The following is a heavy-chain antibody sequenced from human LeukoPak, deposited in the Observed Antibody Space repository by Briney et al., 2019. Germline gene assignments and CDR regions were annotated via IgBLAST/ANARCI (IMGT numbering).Heavy chain of an antibody. Sequence: PSETLSLTCTVSGGSISSYYWSWTRQPPGKGLEWIGYIYYSGSTNYNPSLKSRVTISVDTSKNQFSLKLSSVTAADTAVYYCARRAYCGGDCYFGAFDVWGQGTMVTVSS. J-gene: IGHJ3*01. V-gene: IGHV4-59*01. CDR2: IYYSGST. CDR1: GGSISSYY. D-gene: IGHD2-21*02. CDR3: ARRAYCGGDCYFGAFDV.